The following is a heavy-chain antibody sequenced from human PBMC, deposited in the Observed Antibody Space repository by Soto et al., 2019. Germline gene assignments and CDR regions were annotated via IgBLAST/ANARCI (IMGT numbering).Heavy chain of an antibody. J-gene: IGHJ6*02. CDR1: GGTFSSYT. D-gene: IGHD6-19*01. CDR3: ARGHYGNGWYGCYYGMDV. V-gene: IGHV1-69*02. Sequence: QVQLVQSGAEVKKPGSSVKVSCKASGGTFSSYTISWVRQAPGQGLEWMGRIIPILGIANYAQKFQGRVTITADKSTSTAYMELSSLRSEDTAVYYCARGHYGNGWYGCYYGMDVWGQGTTVTVSS. CDR2: IIPILGIA.